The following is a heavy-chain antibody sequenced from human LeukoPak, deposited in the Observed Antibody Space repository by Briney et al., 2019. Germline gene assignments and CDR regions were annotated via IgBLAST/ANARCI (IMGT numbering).Heavy chain of an antibody. CDR3: ARVRAEVRGVINDLDY. D-gene: IGHD3-10*01. V-gene: IGHV4-34*01. Sequence: SETLSLTCAVSGGSLSCYFWGWIRQPPGKGLEWIGEINHNGRTNYNASLKSRVTISADTSKNLLSLKLSSVTAADTAVYYCARVRAEVRGVINDLDYWGQGTLVTVSS. J-gene: IGHJ4*02. CDR2: INHNGRT. CDR1: GGSLSCYF.